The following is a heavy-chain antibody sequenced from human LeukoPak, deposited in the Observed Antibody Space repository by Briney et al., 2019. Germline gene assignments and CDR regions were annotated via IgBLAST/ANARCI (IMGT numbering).Heavy chain of an antibody. Sequence: GGSLRLSCAASGFTFSSYAMSWVRQAPGKGLEWVSAISGSGGSTYYADSVKGRFTIPRDNSKNTLYLQMNSLRAEDTAVYYCAKDHGGERWLQFVPGTFDYWSQGTLVTVSS. CDR1: GFTFSSYA. D-gene: IGHD5-24*01. V-gene: IGHV3-23*01. CDR3: AKDHGGERWLQFVPGTFDY. CDR2: ISGSGGST. J-gene: IGHJ4*02.